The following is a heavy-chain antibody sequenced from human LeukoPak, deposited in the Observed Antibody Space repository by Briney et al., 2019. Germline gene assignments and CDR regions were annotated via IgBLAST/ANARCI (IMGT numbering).Heavy chain of an antibody. CDR1: GGSTSSYY. J-gene: IGHJ3*02. V-gene: IGHV4-59*01. Sequence: PSETLSLTRTVTGGSTSSYYWSWIRQPPGKGLEWIGYIYYSGSTNYNPSLKSRVTISVDTSKNQFSLELSSMTAADTAVYYCARDLYLAGAFDIWGQGTMVTVSS. CDR2: IYYSGST. CDR3: ARDLYLAGAFDI. D-gene: IGHD2-8*01.